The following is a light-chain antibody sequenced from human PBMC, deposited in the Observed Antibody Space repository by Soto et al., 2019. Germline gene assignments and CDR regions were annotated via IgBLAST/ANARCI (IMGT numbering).Light chain of an antibody. Sequence: DIQMTQSPSTLSGSVGDRVTITCRASDNIDTRLAWHQQRPGKAPNLLIYMASSLESGVPSRFSGSGSGTEFTLTISSLQPDDFATYYCQQYSSYPWTFGQGTKVDIK. CDR1: DNIDTR. CDR3: QQYSSYPWT. J-gene: IGKJ1*01. CDR2: MAS. V-gene: IGKV1-5*03.